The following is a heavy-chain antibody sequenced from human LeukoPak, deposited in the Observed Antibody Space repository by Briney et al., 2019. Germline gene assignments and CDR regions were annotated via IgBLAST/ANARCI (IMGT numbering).Heavy chain of an antibody. D-gene: IGHD6-19*01. CDR2: IYYSGST. J-gene: IGHJ6*02. CDR3: ASAPWLVPNYYYGMDV. Sequence: SETLSLTCTVSGGSISSSSYYWGWIRQPPGKGLEWIGSIYYSGSTYYNPSLKSRVTISVDTSKNQFSLKLSSVTAADTAVYYCASAPWLVPNYYYGMDVWGQGTTVTVSS. CDR1: GGSISSSSYY. V-gene: IGHV4-39*01.